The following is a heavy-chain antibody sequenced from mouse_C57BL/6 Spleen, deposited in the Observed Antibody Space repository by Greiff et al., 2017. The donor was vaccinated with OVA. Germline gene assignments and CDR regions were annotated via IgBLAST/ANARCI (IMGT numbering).Heavy chain of an antibody. J-gene: IGHJ1*03. CDR3: ARHRYSGYFDV. CDR1: GFTFSSYG. CDR2: ISSGGSYT. Sequence: EVQLQESGGDLVKPGGSLKLSCAASGFTFSSYGMSWVRQTPDKRLEWVATISSGGSYTYYPDSVKGRFTISRDNAKNTLYLQMSSLKSEDTAMYYCARHRYSGYFDVWGTGTTVTVSS. V-gene: IGHV5-6*01.